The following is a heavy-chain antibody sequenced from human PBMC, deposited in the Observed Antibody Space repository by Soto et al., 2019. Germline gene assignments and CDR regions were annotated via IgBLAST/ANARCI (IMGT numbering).Heavy chain of an antibody. Sequence: GGSLRLSCAASGFTFSSYAMSWVRQAPGKGLEWVSAISGSGGSTYYADSVKGRFTISRDNSKNTLYLQMNSLRAEDTAVYYCAKVAKGYQLPPLYYIDFPGQGILVTVSS. CDR1: GFTFSSYA. V-gene: IGHV3-23*01. CDR2: ISGSGGST. J-gene: IGHJ4*02. D-gene: IGHD2-2*01. CDR3: AKVAKGYQLPPLYYIDF.